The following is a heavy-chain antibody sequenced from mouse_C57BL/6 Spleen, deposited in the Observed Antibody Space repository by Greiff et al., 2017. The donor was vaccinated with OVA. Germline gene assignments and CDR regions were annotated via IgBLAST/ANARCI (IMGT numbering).Heavy chain of an antibody. CDR1: GYTFTSYW. CDR2: IDPSDSET. J-gene: IGHJ2*01. CDR3: ARGGDYYGSPYLDY. D-gene: IGHD1-1*01. V-gene: IGHV1-52*01. Sequence: QVHVKQPGAELVRPGSSVKLSCKASGYTFTSYWMHWVKQRPIQGLEWIGNIDPSDSETHYTQKFKDKATLTVDKSSSTAYMQLSSLTSEDSAVYYCARGGDYYGSPYLDYWGQGTTLTVSS.